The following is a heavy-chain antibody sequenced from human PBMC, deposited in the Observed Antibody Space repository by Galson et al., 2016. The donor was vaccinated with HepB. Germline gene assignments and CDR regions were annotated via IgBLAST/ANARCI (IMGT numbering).Heavy chain of an antibody. CDR3: ATTVGSTGGDWFAS. V-gene: IGHV6-1*01. Sequence: CAISGDSVSSHNAGWNWIRQSPSRGLEWLGRTYYRSKWFYDYAESVKSRITIKPDTTKNQFFLNLSSMTAADTALYYCATTVGSTGGDWFASWGQGTQVTVSS. CDR2: TYYRSKWFY. CDR1: GDSVSSHNAG. J-gene: IGHJ5*01. D-gene: IGHD1-26*01.